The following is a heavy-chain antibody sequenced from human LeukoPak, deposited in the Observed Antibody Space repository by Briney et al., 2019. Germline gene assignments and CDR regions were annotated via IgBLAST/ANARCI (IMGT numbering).Heavy chain of an antibody. CDR3: AREYTGSSGLGGEDY. D-gene: IGHD6-6*01. J-gene: IGHJ4*02. CDR2: INPNNAGT. V-gene: IGHV1-2*02. CDR1: GYTFTGYY. Sequence: ASVKVSCKASGYTFTGYYLHWVRRAPGRGLEWMGWINPNNAGTYYAHKFQGRVAMTGDISISTAYMELNRLTSDDTAVYYCAREYTGSSGLGGEDYWGQGTLVTVSS.